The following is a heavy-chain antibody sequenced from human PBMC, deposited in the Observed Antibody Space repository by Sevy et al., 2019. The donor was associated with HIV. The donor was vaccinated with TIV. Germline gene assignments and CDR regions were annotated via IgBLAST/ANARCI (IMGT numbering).Heavy chain of an antibody. CDR1: GFTFGDYA. J-gene: IGHJ4*02. CDR2: IRSKHYGGAT. V-gene: IGHV3-49*03. CDR3: TRGYYYNSSGYSDY. D-gene: IGHD3-22*01. Sequence: SLRLSCTGSGFTFGDYAMSWIRQAPGMGLEWVGFIRSKHYGGATEHAASVKGRFTISRDDSKSIADLQMNSLKTENTAVYYCTRGYYYNSSGYSDYWGQGTLVLVSS.